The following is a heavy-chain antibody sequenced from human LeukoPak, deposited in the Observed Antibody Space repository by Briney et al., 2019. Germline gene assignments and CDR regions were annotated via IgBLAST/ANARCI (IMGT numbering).Heavy chain of an antibody. D-gene: IGHD3-22*01. Sequence: GASVKVSYKASGYTFTSYGISWVRQAPGQGLEWMGWISAYNGNTNYAQKLQGRVTMTTDTSTSTAYMELRSLRSDDTAVYYCARDDYYDSSGYYPAGYYYGMDVWGQGTTVTVSS. CDR2: ISAYNGNT. CDR1: GYTFTSYG. V-gene: IGHV1-18*01. J-gene: IGHJ6*02. CDR3: ARDDYYDSSGYYPAGYYYGMDV.